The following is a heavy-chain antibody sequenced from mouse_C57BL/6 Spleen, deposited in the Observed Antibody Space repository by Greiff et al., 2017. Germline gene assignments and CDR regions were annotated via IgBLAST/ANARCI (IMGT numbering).Heavy chain of an antibody. CDR1: GYTFTDYE. V-gene: IGHV1-15*01. D-gene: IGHD1-1*01. CDR2: IDPETGGT. Sequence: VQLQQSGAELVRPGASVTLSCKASGYTFTDYEMHWVKQTPVHGLEWIGAIDPETGGTAYNQKFKGKAILTADKSSSTAYMELRSLTSEDSAVYYCTRSGVLRRDYWGEGTTLTVCS. CDR3: TRSGVLRRDY. J-gene: IGHJ2*01.